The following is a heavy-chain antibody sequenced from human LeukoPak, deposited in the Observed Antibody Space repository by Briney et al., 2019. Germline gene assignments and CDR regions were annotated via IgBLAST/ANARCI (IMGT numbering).Heavy chain of an antibody. V-gene: IGHV4-34*01. CDR1: GGSFSGYY. Sequence: SETLSLTCAVYGGSFSGYYWSRIRQPPGKGLEWIGEINHSGSTNYNPSLKSRVTISVDTSKNQFSLKLSSVTAADTAVYYCARFPYAENYYYYGMDVWGQGTTVTVSS. CDR2: INHSGST. CDR3: ARFPYAENYYYYGMDV. J-gene: IGHJ6*02. D-gene: IGHD5-24*01.